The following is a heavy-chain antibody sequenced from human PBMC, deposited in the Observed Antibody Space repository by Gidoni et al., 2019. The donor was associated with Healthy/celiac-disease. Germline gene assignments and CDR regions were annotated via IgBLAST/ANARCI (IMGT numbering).Heavy chain of an antibody. Sequence: EVQLVESGGGLVQPGGSLRLSCTASGFTFSSYSMNWVRQAPGKGLEWVSYISSSSSTIYYADSVKGRFTISRDNAKNSLYLQMNSLRAEDTAVYYCARDSHVDAFDIWGQGTMVTVSS. J-gene: IGHJ3*02. CDR3: ARDSHVDAFDI. CDR1: GFTFSSYS. V-gene: IGHV3-48*01. CDR2: ISSSSSTI.